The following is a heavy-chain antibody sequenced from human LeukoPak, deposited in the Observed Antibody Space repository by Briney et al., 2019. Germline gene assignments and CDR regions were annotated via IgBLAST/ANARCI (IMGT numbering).Heavy chain of an antibody. D-gene: IGHD2-15*01. CDR3: ARLKGGGSTYFYYYYMDV. CDR2: IYTSGNT. CDR1: GASISSYY. Sequence: WVTLALTCTVSGASISSYYWSWIRQPAGKGLEWIGHIYTSGNTNYSPSLKSRVTMSIDTSKNQFSLKLSSVTAADTAVYYCARLKGGGSTYFYYYYMDVWGKGTTVTVSS. V-gene: IGHV4-4*07. J-gene: IGHJ6*03.